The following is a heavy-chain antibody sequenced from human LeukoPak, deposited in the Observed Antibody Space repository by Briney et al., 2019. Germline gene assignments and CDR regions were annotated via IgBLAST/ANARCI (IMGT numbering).Heavy chain of an antibody. Sequence: PGGSLRLSCAASGFTFSSYSMNWVRQAPGKGLEWVSSISSSSSHINYADSVKGRFTISRDNAKKSLYLQMNSLRAEDTAVYYCARDSGSYYPEYFQYWGQGTLVTVSS. V-gene: IGHV3-21*01. CDR3: ARDSGSYYPEYFQY. CDR1: GFTFSSYS. CDR2: ISSSSSHI. J-gene: IGHJ1*01. D-gene: IGHD1-26*01.